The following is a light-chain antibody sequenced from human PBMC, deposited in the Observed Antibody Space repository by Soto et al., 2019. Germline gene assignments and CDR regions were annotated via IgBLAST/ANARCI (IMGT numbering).Light chain of an antibody. Sequence: QSVLTQPASVSGSPGQSITISCTGTSSDVGGYNFVSWYQQPPGKAPKLMLYDVSHRPPGVSNRFPGSKSGTTASLTIPGLQAQDEAHYYCSSYTHSSTGVFGTGSKATVL. CDR3: SSYTHSSTGV. J-gene: IGLJ1*01. CDR1: SSDVGGYNF. V-gene: IGLV2-14*01. CDR2: DVS.